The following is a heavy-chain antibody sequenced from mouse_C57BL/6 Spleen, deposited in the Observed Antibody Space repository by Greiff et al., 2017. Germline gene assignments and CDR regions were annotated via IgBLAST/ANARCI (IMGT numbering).Heavy chain of an antibody. CDR1: GYTFTDYE. CDR3: TGGYSTYVWYFDV. J-gene: IGHJ1*03. D-gene: IGHD2-5*01. V-gene: IGHV1-15*01. Sequence: VQLQQSGAELVRPGASVTLSCKASGYTFTDYEMHWVKQTPVHGLEWIGAIDPETGGTAYNQKFKGKAILTADKSSSTAYMELRSLTSEDSAVYYCTGGYSTYVWYFDVWGTGTTVTVSS. CDR2: IDPETGGT.